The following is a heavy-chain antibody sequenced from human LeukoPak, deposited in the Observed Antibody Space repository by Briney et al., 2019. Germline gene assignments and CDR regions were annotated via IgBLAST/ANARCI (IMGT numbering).Heavy chain of an antibody. V-gene: IGHV4-38-2*02. CDR3: ARDQAYCGGDCYFDF. Sequence: SETLSLTCAVSDYSISSAHYWGWIRQPPGKGLEWIGSIYHSGSTDYNPSLKSRVTISVDTSKNQFSLKLRSVTAADTAVYYCARDQAYCGGDCYFDFWGQGTLVTVSS. CDR1: DYSISSAHY. CDR2: IYHSGST. D-gene: IGHD2-21*02. J-gene: IGHJ4*02.